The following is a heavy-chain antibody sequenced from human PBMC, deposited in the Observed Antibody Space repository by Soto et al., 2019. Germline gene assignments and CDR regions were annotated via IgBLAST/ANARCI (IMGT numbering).Heavy chain of an antibody. D-gene: IGHD3-3*01. CDR3: ARGWFWSGFLNWFDX. CDR2: IYYTESPSYSGTT. CDR1: GDSISKYY. V-gene: IGHV4-59*01. Sequence: PSETLSVTCTVSGDSISKYYWSWIRQPPGKGLEWIFYIYYTESPSYSGTTTYNPSLKSRVTISVDTAHNQFSLRLTSVTAPDTPVYYCARGWFWSGFLNWFDXWGQGTLVTVSX. J-gene: IGHJ5*02.